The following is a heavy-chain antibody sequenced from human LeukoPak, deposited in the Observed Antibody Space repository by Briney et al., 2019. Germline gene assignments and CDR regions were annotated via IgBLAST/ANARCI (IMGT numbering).Heavy chain of an antibody. J-gene: IGHJ5*02. D-gene: IGHD3-3*01. CDR2: ISAYNGNT. CDR1: GYTFTSYG. V-gene: IGHV1-18*01. Sequence: GASVKVSCKASGYTFTSYGISWVRQAPGQGLEWMGWISAYNGNTNYAQKLQGRVTMTTDTSTSTAYMELRSLRSEDTAVYYCARGRVIKGGYDFWSGYYRGINWFDPWGQGTLVTVSS. CDR3: ARGRVIKGGYDFWSGYYRGINWFDP.